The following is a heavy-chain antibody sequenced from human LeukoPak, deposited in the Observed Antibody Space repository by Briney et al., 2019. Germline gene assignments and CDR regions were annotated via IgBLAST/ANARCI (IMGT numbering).Heavy chain of an antibody. CDR1: GFSFSSYY. V-gene: IGHV3-7*03. Sequence: GGSLRLSCAASGFSFSSYYMSWVRQAPGKGLEWVALINPDGSERYYVDSVKGRFTISRDNARNSLYLQMDSLRDDDTAMYFCTRDLAAVPGPRMDVWGQGTTVTVSS. J-gene: IGHJ6*02. CDR2: INPDGSER. D-gene: IGHD6-19*01. CDR3: TRDLAAVPGPRMDV.